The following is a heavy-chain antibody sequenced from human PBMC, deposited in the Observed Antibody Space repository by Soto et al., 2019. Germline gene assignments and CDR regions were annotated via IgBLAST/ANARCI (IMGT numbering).Heavy chain of an antibody. CDR3: AKDPRGYCSSTSCPATKNYYYYGMDV. J-gene: IGHJ6*02. Sequence: GRSLRLSCAASGFTFSSFGMHRVRQAPGKGLEWVAVISYDGSNKYYADSVKGRFTISRDNSKNTLYLQMNSLRAEDTAVYYCAKDPRGYCSSTSCPATKNYYYYGMDVWGQGTTVTVSS. CDR1: GFTFSSFG. D-gene: IGHD2-2*01. V-gene: IGHV3-30*18. CDR2: ISYDGSNK.